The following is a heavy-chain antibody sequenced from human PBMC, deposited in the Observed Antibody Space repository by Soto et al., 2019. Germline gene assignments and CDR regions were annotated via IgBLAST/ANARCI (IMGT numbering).Heavy chain of an antibody. CDR3: ARVTPPGIAVAGTVDY. D-gene: IGHD6-19*01. CDR1: GFTFTSYG. J-gene: IGHJ4*02. CDR2: ISAYNGNT. Sequence: ASVKVCCKASGFTFTSYGIGWGRHAPGQGLEWMGWISAYNGNTNYAQKLQGRVTMTTDTSTSTAYMELRSLRSDDTAVYYCARVTPPGIAVAGTVDYWGQGTLVTVSS. V-gene: IGHV1-18*01.